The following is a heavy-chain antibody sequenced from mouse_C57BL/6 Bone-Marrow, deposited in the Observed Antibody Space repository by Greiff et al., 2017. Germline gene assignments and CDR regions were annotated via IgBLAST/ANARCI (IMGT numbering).Heavy chain of an antibody. D-gene: IGHD1-1*01. V-gene: IGHV1-52*01. CDR1: GYTFTSYW. Sequence: QVQLQQPGAELVRPGSSVKLSCKASGYTFTSYWMHWVKQRPIQGLEWIGNIDPSDSETHYNQKFKDKATLTVDKSSSTAYMQLSSLTSEDSAVYYCARGEDGSSYWRFAYWGQGTLVTVSA. CDR3: ARGEDGSSYWRFAY. J-gene: IGHJ3*01. CDR2: IDPSDSET.